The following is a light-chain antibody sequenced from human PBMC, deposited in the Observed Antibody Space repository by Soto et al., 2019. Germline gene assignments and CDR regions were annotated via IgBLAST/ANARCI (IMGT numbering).Light chain of an antibody. CDR3: QQYNSYWT. J-gene: IGKJ1*01. Sequence: DIQMTQSPSTLSASVGDRVTITCRARQSISSWLAWYQQKPGKAPKLLIYKASSLESGVPSRFSGSGSGTEFTLTISSLQPDDFAIYYCQQYNSYWTFGQGTKVDIK. CDR1: QSISSW. V-gene: IGKV1-5*03. CDR2: KAS.